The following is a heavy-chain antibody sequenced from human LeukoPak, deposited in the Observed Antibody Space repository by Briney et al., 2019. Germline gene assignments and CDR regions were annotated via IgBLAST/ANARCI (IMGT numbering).Heavy chain of an antibody. CDR1: GFTFSSYW. Sequence: AGGSLRLSCAASGFTFSSYWMHWVRQAPGKGLVWVSRINSDGSSTSYADSVKGRFTISRDNAKNTLYLQMNNLRVDDTAVYYCAKDPYSGSPRGFDYWGQGTLVAASS. V-gene: IGHV3-74*01. CDR3: AKDPYSGSPRGFDY. J-gene: IGHJ4*02. CDR2: INSDGSST. D-gene: IGHD1-26*01.